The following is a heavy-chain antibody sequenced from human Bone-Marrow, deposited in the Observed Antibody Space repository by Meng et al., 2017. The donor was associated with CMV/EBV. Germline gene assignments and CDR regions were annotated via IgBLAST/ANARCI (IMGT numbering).Heavy chain of an antibody. J-gene: IGHJ6*02. D-gene: IGHD2-2*01. CDR1: GFTFSDYY. CDR2: ISSSGSTI. CDR3: ARRYCSTTSCYGLNDYYYGMDV. Sequence: GGSLRLSCAASGFTFSDYYMSWIRQAPGKGLEWVSYISSSGSTIYYADSVKGRFTISRDNAKNSLYLQMNSLRAEDTAVYYCARRYCSTTSCYGLNDYYYGMDVWGQGTTVTVSS. V-gene: IGHV3-11*04.